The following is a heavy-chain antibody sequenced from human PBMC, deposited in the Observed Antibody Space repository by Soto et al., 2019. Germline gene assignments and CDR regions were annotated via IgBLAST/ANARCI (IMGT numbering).Heavy chain of an antibody. CDR2: IYYSGST. V-gene: IGHV4-59*01. CDR3: ARYYYDSSGYYHHFDY. D-gene: IGHD3-22*01. Sequence: SETLSLTCTVSGGSISSYYWSWIRQPPGKGLEWIGYIYYSGSTNYNPSLKSRVTISVDTSKNQFSLKLSSVTAADTAVYYCARYYYDSSGYYHHFDYWGQGTLATVS. J-gene: IGHJ4*02. CDR1: GGSISSYY.